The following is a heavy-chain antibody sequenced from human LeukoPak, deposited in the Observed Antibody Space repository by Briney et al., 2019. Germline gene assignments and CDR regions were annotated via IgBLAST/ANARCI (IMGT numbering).Heavy chain of an antibody. CDR2: IWYDGSNK. D-gene: IGHD6-19*01. J-gene: IGHJ3*02. Sequence: GGSLRLSCAASGFTFSSYGMHWVRQAPGKGLEWVAVIWYDGSNKYYADSVKGRFTISRDNSKNTLYLQMNSLRAEDTAVYYCARDSQIAVAGNKGRLTFDIWGQGTMVTVSS. V-gene: IGHV3-33*01. CDR1: GFTFSSYG. CDR3: ARDSQIAVAGNKGRLTFDI.